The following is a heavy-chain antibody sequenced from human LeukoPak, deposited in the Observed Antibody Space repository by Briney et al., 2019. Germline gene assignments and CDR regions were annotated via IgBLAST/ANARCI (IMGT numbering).Heavy chain of an antibody. J-gene: IGHJ6*02. CDR3: AKDWPNYYGMDV. V-gene: IGHV3-30*01. CDR1: GFTFSSYA. CDR2: ISYDGSDK. Sequence: GGSLRLSCAASGFTFSSYAMHWVRQAPGKGLEWVAVISYDGSDKYYADSVKGRFTISRDNSKNTLYLQMNSLRAEDTAVYYCAKDWPNYYGMDVWGQGTTVTVSS.